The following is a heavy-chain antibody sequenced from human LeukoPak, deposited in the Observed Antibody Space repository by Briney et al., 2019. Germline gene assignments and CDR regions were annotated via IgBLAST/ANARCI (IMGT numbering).Heavy chain of an antibody. V-gene: IGHV6-1*01. CDR2: TYYRSKSYN. D-gene: IGHD6-19*01. CDR1: GDSVSSNSAA. J-gene: IGHJ4*02. CDR3: ASDLAVAGTPHFDY. Sequence: SQALSLTCAISGDSVSSNSAAWNWIRQSPSRGLEWLGRTYYRSKSYNDYAVSVKSRITISPDTSKNQFSLQLNSVTPEGTAVYFCASDLAVAGTPHFDYWGQGTLVTVSS.